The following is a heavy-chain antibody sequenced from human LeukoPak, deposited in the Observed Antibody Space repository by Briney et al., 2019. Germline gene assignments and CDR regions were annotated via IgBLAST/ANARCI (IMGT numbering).Heavy chain of an antibody. CDR3: ARDPISSGSDAFDI. CDR2: INHSGST. Sequence: SETLSLTCAVYGGSFSGYYWSWIRQSPGKGLEWIGEINHSGSTNYNPPLKSRVTISRDTSKNQFSLKLSSVTAADTAVYYCARDPISSGSDAFDIWGQGTMVTVSS. J-gene: IGHJ3*02. V-gene: IGHV4-34*01. CDR1: GGSFSGYY. D-gene: IGHD6-19*01.